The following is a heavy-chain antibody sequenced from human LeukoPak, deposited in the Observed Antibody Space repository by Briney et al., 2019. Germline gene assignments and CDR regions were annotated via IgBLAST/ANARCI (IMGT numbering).Heavy chain of an antibody. CDR2: IIPIFGTA. J-gene: IGHJ3*02. CDR1: GGTFSSYA. V-gene: IGHV1-69*13. Sequence: SVKVSCKASGGTFSSYAISWVRQAPGQGLEWMGGIIPIFGTANYAQKFQGRVTITADESTSTVYMELSSLRSEDTAVYYCASKRSPGVLRDAFDIWGQGTMVTVSS. D-gene: IGHD3-3*01. CDR3: ASKRSPGVLRDAFDI.